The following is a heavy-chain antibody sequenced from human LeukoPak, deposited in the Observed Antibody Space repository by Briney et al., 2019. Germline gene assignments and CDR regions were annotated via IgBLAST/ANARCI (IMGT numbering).Heavy chain of an antibody. J-gene: IGHJ4*02. D-gene: IGHD6-13*01. CDR3: ARGAEGIAASDSKFDY. V-gene: IGHV3-23*01. CDR2: ISGSGGST. Sequence: PGGSLRLSCAASGFTVSSNYMSWVRQAPGKGLEWVSAISGSGGSTYYADSVKGRFTISRDNAKNSLFLQMNSLRAEDTAVYYCARGAEGIAASDSKFDYWGQGTLVTVSS. CDR1: GFTVSSNY.